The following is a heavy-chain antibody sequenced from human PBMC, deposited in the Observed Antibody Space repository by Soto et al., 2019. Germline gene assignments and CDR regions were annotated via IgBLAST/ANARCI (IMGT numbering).Heavy chain of an antibody. CDR1: GYSFTSYW. J-gene: IGHJ6*02. CDR3: AKLHPLKNTLISLAGTLGYGMDV. D-gene: IGHD2-8*01. CDR2: IDPSDSYT. V-gene: IGHV5-10-1*01. Sequence: GESLKISCKGAGYSFTSYWISWVRQMPGKXLEWMGRIDPSDSYTNYSPSFQGHVTISADKSISTAYLQWSSLKASDTAMYYCAKLHPLKNTLISLAGTLGYGMDVWDQGSTVTACS.